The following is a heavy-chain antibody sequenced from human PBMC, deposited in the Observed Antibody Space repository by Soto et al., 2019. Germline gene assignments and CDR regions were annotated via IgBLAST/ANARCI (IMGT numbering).Heavy chain of an antibody. CDR3: ARVANYYDSSGYYYRAFDI. D-gene: IGHD3-22*01. Sequence: GASVKVSCKASGYTFTSYAMHWVRQAPGQRLEWMGWINAGNGNTKYSQKFQGRVTITRDTSASTAYMELSSLRSEDTAVYYCARVANYYDSSGYYYRAFDIWGQGTMVTVSS. CDR1: GYTFTSYA. V-gene: IGHV1-3*01. CDR2: INAGNGNT. J-gene: IGHJ3*02.